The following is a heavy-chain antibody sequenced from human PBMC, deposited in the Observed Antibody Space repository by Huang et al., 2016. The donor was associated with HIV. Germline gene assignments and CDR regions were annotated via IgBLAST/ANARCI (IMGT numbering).Heavy chain of an antibody. Sequence: QMQLQQRGAGLLKPSETLSLTCGVSGGSFTGNYLTWIRQAPGKGLAWLGEVNDRGATNYNPSLNGRVTISLDKSNRELALNLRSVTAADTAVYYCARQWTILEWLLGLDVWGQGTTVIVSS. V-gene: IGHV4-34*02. CDR1: GGSFTGNY. J-gene: IGHJ6*02. CDR3: ARQWTILEWLLGLDV. CDR2: VNDRGAT. D-gene: IGHD3-3*01.